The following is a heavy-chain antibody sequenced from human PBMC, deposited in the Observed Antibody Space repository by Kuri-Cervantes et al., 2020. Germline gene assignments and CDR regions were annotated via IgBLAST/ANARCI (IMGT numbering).Heavy chain of an antibody. J-gene: IGHJ6*02. CDR2: ISWNSGSI. CDR1: GFTFDDYA. V-gene: IGHV3-9*01. D-gene: IGHD3-10*01. CDR3: ARDYYGSGNLAGMDV. Sequence: SLKISCAASGFTFDDYAMHWVRQAPGKGLEWVSGISWNSGSIGYADSVKGRFTISRDNAKNSLYLQMNSLRVEDTAVYYCARDYYGSGNLAGMDVWGQGTTVTVSS.